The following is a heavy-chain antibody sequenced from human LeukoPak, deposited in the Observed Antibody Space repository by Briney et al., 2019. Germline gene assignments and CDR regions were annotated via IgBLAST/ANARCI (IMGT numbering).Heavy chain of an antibody. V-gene: IGHV4-39*07. Sequence: SETLSLTCTVSGGSISSSSHYWGWIRQPPGKGLEWIGSIYYSGSTYYNPSLKSRVTISVDTSKNQFSLKLSSVTAADTAVYYCARDSYGDYCYDYWGQGTLVTVSS. D-gene: IGHD4-17*01. CDR3: ARDSYGDYCYDY. J-gene: IGHJ4*02. CDR1: GGSISSSSHY. CDR2: IYYSGST.